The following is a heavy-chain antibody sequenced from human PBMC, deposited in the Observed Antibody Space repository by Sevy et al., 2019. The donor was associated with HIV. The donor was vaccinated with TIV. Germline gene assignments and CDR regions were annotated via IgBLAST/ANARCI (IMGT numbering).Heavy chain of an antibody. CDR2: IYYSGST. CDR3: ARVAGSGGEYFQH. V-gene: IGHV4-30-4*01. D-gene: IGHD2-15*01. Sequence: SETLSLTYTVSGGSISSGDYYWSWIRQPPGKGLEWIGYIYYSGSTYYNPSLKSRVTISVDTSKNQFSLKLSSVTAADTAVYYCARVAGSGGEYFQHWGQGTLVTVSS. J-gene: IGHJ1*01. CDR1: GGSISSGDYY.